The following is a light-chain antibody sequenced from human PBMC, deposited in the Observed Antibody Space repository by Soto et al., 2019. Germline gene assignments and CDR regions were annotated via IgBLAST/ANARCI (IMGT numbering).Light chain of an antibody. CDR2: AAS. J-gene: IGKJ2*01. V-gene: IGKV1-39*01. CDR3: QQSYSAPPMYT. Sequence: DIQMTQSPSSLSASVGDRVTITCRASQSISSYLNWYQQKPGKAPKLLIYAASSLQSGVPSRFSGSGSATEFTLTISSLQPEDFATYYCQQSYSAPPMYTFGQGTKLEIK. CDR1: QSISSY.